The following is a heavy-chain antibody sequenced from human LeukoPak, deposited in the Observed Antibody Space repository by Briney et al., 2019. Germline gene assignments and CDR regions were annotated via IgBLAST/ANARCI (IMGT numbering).Heavy chain of an antibody. CDR1: GGSISSSSYY. CDR3: ARAITMVRGVIWFDP. V-gene: IGHV4-39*07. J-gene: IGHJ5*02. CDR2: IYYSGST. D-gene: IGHD3-10*01. Sequence: SETLSLTCTVSGGSISSSSYYWGWIRQPPGKGLEWIGSIYYSGSTYYNPSLKSRVTISVDTSKNQFSLKLSSVTAADTAVYYCARAITMVRGVIWFDPWGQGTLVTVSS.